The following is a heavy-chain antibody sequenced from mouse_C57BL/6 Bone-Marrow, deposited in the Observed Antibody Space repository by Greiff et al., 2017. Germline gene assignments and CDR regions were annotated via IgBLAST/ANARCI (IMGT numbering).Heavy chain of an antibody. D-gene: IGHD5-1*01. CDR3: ARGAYLCY. CDR1: GYSFPGSW. J-gene: IGHJ3*01. Sequence: VQLPQSGAELMKPWASVNLPCSATGYSFPGSWIEWVQQRPGHGLEWIGEILPGGGSTKYNENFNGQATVTADTSSNTAYMQLSSLTTEDSAIYYCARGAYLCYWGQGTLVTVSA. V-gene: IGHV1-9*01. CDR2: ILPGGGST.